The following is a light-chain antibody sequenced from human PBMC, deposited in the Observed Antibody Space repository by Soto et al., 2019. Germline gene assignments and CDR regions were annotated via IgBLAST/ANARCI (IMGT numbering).Light chain of an antibody. Sequence: DIVMTQSPDSLAVSLGERATINCKSSQSILYSSNNKNYLAWYQQKPGQPPKLLIYWASTRESGVPDRFTGSGSGTDFTLTISSLQAEDVAVYYCQQYYSSRTFGPGTKVEIK. CDR3: QQYYSSRT. CDR2: WAS. V-gene: IGKV4-1*01. CDR1: QSILYSSNNKNY. J-gene: IGKJ1*01.